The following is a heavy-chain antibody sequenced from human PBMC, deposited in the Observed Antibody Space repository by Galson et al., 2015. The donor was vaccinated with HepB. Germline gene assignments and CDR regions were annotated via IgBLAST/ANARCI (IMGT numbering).Heavy chain of an antibody. V-gene: IGHV4-31*03. CDR3: ARESIAAPNWFDP. CDR2: IYYSGST. Sequence: TLSLTCTVSGGSISSGGYYWSWIRQHPGKGLEWIGYIYYSGSTYYNPSLKSRVTISVDTSKNQFSLKLSSVTAADTAVYYCARESIAAPNWFDPWGQGALVTVSS. CDR1: GGSISSGGYY. D-gene: IGHD6-25*01. J-gene: IGHJ5*02.